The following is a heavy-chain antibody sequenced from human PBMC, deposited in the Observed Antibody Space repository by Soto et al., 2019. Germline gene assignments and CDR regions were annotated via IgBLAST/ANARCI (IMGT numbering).Heavy chain of an antibody. CDR3: AKGPHYYGSGSQYGMDV. V-gene: IGHV3-23*01. D-gene: IGHD3-10*01. CDR2: ISFTGTT. CDR1: GFTFSSYV. Sequence: GGSLRLSCAASGFTFSSYVMSWVRQAPGKGLEWVSGISFTGTTYYADSVKGRFTISRDNSKNTLYLQMNSLRAEDTAVYYCAKGPHYYGSGSQYGMDVWGQGTTVTVSS. J-gene: IGHJ6*02.